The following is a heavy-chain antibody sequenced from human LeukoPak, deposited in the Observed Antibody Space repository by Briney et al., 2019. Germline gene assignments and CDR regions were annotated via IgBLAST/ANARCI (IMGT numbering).Heavy chain of an antibody. CDR3: ARVAGNRYGDFPGY. CDR2: INPNSGGT. CDR1: GYTFTGYY. Sequence: GASVKVSCKASGYTFTGYYMHWVRQAPGQGLEWMGWINPNSGGTKFAQKFQGRVTMTRDTSITTVYMELSRLTSDDTAVYYCARVAGNRYGDFPGYWGQGSLVTVSS. D-gene: IGHD4-17*01. V-gene: IGHV1-2*02. J-gene: IGHJ4*02.